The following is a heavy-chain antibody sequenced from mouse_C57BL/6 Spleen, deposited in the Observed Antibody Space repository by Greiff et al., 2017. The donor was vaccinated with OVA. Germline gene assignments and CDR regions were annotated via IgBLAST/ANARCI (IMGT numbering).Heavy chain of an antibody. CDR2: ISDGGSYT. CDR3: ARRGDGNPYYAMDY. D-gene: IGHD2-1*01. CDR1: GFTFSSYA. Sequence: EVNLVESGGGLVKPGGSLKLSCAASGFTFSSYAMSWVRQTPEKRLEWVATISDGGSYTYYPDNVKGRFTISRDNAKNNLYLQMSHLKSEDTAMYYCARRGDGNPYYAMDYWGQGTSVTVSS. V-gene: IGHV5-4*03. J-gene: IGHJ4*01.